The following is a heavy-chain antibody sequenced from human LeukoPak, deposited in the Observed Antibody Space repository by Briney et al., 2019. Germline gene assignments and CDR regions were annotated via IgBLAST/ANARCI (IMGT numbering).Heavy chain of an antibody. CDR1: GGSISNSTYY. CDR3: ARIYYYYYYMDV. V-gene: IGHV4-39*07. CDR2: IYYRGST. Sequence: SETLSLTCTVSGGSISNSTYYWGWIRQPPGKGLEWIGSIYYRGSTYYNPSLKSRVTISVDTSKNHFSLKLSSVTAADTAVYYCARIYYYYYYMDVWGKGTTVTISS. J-gene: IGHJ6*03.